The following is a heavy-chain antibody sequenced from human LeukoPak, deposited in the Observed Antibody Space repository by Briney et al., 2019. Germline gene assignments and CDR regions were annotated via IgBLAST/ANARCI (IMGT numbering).Heavy chain of an antibody. CDR3: ASRIAVDQN. V-gene: IGHV5-10-1*01. J-gene: IGHJ4*02. CDR1: GYSFTTNS. CDR2: IEPSDSYT. Sequence: GGPLKISGKGSGYSFTTNSRSWVRQMPGKGLDWRAHIEPSDSYTEYSPSFQGHVTISADKPIRTANRQWSSLKAWDRAMYYCASRIAVDQNGGQGTLVTVS. D-gene: IGHD6-19*01.